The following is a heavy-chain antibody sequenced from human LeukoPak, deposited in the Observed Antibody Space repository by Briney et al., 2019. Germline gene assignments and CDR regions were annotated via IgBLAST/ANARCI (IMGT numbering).Heavy chain of an antibody. J-gene: IGHJ4*02. CDR3: ARRGPLLYSSSWYGFDY. CDR2: IYPGDSDT. D-gene: IGHD6-13*01. V-gene: IGHV5-51*01. Sequence: GESLKISCKGSGYSFTSYWIGRVRQMPGKGLEWMGIIYPGDSDTRYSPSFQGQVTISADKSISTAYLQWSSLKASDTAMYYCARRGPLLYSSSWYGFDYWGQGTLVTVSS. CDR1: GYSFTSYW.